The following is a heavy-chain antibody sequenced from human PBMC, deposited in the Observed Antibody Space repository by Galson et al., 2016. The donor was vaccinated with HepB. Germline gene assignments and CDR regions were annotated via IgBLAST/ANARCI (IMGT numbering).Heavy chain of an antibody. CDR2: ISSSGNSI. Sequence: SLRLSCAASGFTFSNYEMNWVRQAPGKGLEWVSYISSSGNSIYYADSVKGRFTISRDNDKNTLFLHMNSLRAEGTAVYYGAKVTIGSLEEAPFYYYVMDVWGQGTTVTVSS. CDR3: AKVTIGSLEEAPFYYYVMDV. J-gene: IGHJ6*02. V-gene: IGHV3-48*03. CDR1: GFTFSNYE. D-gene: IGHD1-1*01.